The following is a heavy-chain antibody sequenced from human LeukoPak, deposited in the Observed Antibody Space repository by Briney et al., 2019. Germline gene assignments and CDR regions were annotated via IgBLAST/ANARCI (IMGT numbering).Heavy chain of an antibody. CDR2: IYSGGST. CDR3: ATRSAYYTYYFDY. Sequence: GGSLRLSCAASVLTFNNYIMTWVRQAPEKGLEWVSVIYSGGSTYYADSVKGRFTISRDNSKNTLYLQMNSPRAEDTAVYYCATRSAYYTYYFDYWGQGTLVTVSS. V-gene: IGHV3-53*01. D-gene: IGHD3-22*01. CDR1: VLTFNNYI. J-gene: IGHJ4*02.